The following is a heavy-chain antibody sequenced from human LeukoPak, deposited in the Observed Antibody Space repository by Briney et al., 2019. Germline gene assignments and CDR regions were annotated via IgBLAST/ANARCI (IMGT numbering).Heavy chain of an antibody. J-gene: IGHJ4*02. V-gene: IGHV1-2*02. D-gene: IGHD3-10*01. CDR1: GYTFTGYY. CDR2: INPNSGGT. Sequence: ASVKVSCKASGYTFTGYYMHWVRQAPGQGLEWMVWINPNSGGTNYAQEFQGRVTMTRDTSTSTAYMELSRLRSDDTAVYYCARVPRYGSSFDYWGQGTLVTVSS. CDR3: ARVPRYGSSFDY.